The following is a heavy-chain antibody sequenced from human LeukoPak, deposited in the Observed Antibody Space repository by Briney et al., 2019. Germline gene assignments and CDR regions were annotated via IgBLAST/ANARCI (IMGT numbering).Heavy chain of an antibody. CDR2: ISSSSSYI. CDR1: GFTFSSYE. D-gene: IGHD5-24*01. J-gene: IGHJ4*02. V-gene: IGHV3-21*01. Sequence: PGGSLRLSCAASGFTFSSYEMNWVRQAPGKGLEWVSSISSSSSYIYYADSVKGRFTISRDNAKNSLYLQMNSLRAEDTAVYYCARDQGDDFFDYWGQGTLVTVSS. CDR3: ARDQGDDFFDY.